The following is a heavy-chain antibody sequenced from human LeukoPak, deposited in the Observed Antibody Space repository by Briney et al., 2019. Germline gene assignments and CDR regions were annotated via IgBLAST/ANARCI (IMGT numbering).Heavy chain of an antibody. J-gene: IGHJ4*02. Sequence: SVKVSCKASVATFSSYAISWVRQAPGQGLEWMGRIIPIFGTANYAQKFQGRVTITTDESTSTAYMELSSLRSEDTAVYYCAREELGHDYGDPTSHFDYWGQGTLVTVSS. D-gene: IGHD4-17*01. V-gene: IGHV1-69*05. CDR3: AREELGHDYGDPTSHFDY. CDR2: IIPIFGTA. CDR1: VATFSSYA.